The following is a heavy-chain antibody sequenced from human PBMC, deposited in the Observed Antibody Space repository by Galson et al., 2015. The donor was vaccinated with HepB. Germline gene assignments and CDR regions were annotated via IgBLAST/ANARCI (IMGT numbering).Heavy chain of an antibody. CDR2: TYYRSKWYN. CDR3: AREAYSSGWFDP. V-gene: IGHV6-1*01. CDR1: GDSVSSNSAA. J-gene: IGHJ5*02. D-gene: IGHD6-19*01. Sequence: CAISGDSVSSNSAAWNRIRQSPSRGLEWLGRTYYRSKWYNDYAVSVKSRITINPDTSKNQFSLQLNSVTPEDTAVYYCAREAYSSGWFDPWGQGTLVTVSS.